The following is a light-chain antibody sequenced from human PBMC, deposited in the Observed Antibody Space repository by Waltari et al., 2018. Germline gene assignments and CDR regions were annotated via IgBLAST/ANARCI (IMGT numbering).Light chain of an antibody. Sequence: QSVLTQPPSASGTPGQRVTISCSGSLSNIESNTVNWYRQLPGTAPKLLSDGDNQLPSGVPNRFSGANARTSASRASSGLQSADEADYYCAGWDDSLNGPVFGGGPKLTVL. CDR1: LSNIESNT. J-gene: IGLJ3*02. CDR2: GDN. CDR3: AGWDDSLNGPV. V-gene: IGLV1-44*01.